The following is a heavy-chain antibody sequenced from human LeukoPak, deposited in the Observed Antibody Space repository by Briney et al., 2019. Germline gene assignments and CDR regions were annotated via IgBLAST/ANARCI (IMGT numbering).Heavy chain of an antibody. CDR2: IIPIFGTA. D-gene: IGHD2-2*02. CDR3: ARVTGGRYCSTTSCYMRGWFDP. CDR1: GGTFSSYA. V-gene: IGHV1-69*13. Sequence: SVKVSCKASGGTFSSYAISWVRQAPGQGLEWMGGIIPIFGTANYAQKFQGRVTITADESTRTAYMELSSLRSEDTAVYYCARVTGGRYCSTTSCYMRGWFDPWGQGTLVTVSS. J-gene: IGHJ5*02.